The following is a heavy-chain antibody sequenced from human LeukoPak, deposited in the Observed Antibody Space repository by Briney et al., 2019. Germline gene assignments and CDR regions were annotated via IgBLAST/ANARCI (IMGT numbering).Heavy chain of an antibody. Sequence: PGGSLRLSCAASGLTATSNYMSWIRQAPGKGLEWVSVIYSGGDTYYADSVKGRFTISRDNSKNTLYLQMNSLRAEDTAVYYCARPGYSTGAFDYWGQGTLVTVSS. CDR3: ARPGYSTGAFDY. CDR1: GLTATSNY. CDR2: IYSGGDT. J-gene: IGHJ4*02. V-gene: IGHV3-53*01. D-gene: IGHD6-25*01.